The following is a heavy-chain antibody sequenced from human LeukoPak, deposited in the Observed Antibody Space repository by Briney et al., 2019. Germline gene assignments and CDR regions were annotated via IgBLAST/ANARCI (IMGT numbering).Heavy chain of an antibody. CDR3: ARGPYCGGDCYFDD. Sequence: PSETLSLTCTVSGGSISSYYWSWIRQPAGKGLEWIGRIYTSGSTNSNPSLKSRVTMSVGTSKNQFSLNLSSVAAADTAVYYCARGPYCGGDCYFDDWGQGTLVTVSS. CDR2: IYTSGST. CDR1: GGSISSYY. D-gene: IGHD2-21*01. V-gene: IGHV4-4*07. J-gene: IGHJ4*02.